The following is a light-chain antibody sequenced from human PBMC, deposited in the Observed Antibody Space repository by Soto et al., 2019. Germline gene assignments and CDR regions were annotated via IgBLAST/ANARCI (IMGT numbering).Light chain of an antibody. CDR1: QSVSNNY. Sequence: EIVSTQSPGTLSLSPGERATLSCRASQSVSNNYLAWYQQKPGQAPRLLIYGASNRATGIPDRFSGSGSGTDFTLTISRLETEDFATYYCQQRYSTTLTFGQGTKVDIK. CDR3: QQRYSTTLT. CDR2: GAS. J-gene: IGKJ1*01. V-gene: IGKV3-20*01.